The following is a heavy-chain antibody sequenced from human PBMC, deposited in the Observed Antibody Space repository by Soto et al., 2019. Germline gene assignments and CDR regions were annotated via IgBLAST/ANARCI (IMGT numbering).Heavy chain of an antibody. V-gene: IGHV3-30-3*01. Sequence: GSLRLSCAASGFTFSSYAMHWVRQAPGKGLEWVAVISYDGSNKYYADSVKGRFTISRDNSKNTLYLQMNSLRAEDTAVYYCARAYCTNGVCSYYYYGMDVWGQGTTVTVSS. CDR1: GFTFSSYA. CDR2: ISYDGSNK. J-gene: IGHJ6*02. CDR3: ARAYCTNGVCSYYYYGMDV. D-gene: IGHD2-8*01.